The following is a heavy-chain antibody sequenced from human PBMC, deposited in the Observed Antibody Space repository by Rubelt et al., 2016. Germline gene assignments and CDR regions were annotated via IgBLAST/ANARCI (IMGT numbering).Heavy chain of an antibody. Sequence: QVQLQQWGAGLLKPSETLSLTCAVSGGSISSYYWSWIRQPPGKGLEWIGYIYYSGSTNYNPSLKSRVTIPVDTSKNQVSLKLSSVTAADTAVYYCARAPGGSYWFDPWGQGTLVTVSS. J-gene: IGHJ5*02. CDR1: GGSISSYY. V-gene: IGHV4-59*01. CDR2: IYYSGST. CDR3: ARAPGGSYWFDP. D-gene: IGHD1-26*01.